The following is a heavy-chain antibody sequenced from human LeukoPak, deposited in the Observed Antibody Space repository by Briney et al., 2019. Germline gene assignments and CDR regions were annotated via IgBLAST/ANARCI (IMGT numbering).Heavy chain of an antibody. J-gene: IGHJ6*01. Sequence: SQTLSLTCTVSGGSISSGGYYWSWIRQPPGKGLEWIGYIYHSGSTYYNPSLKSRVTISVDRSKNQFSLKLSSVTAADTAVYYCARYLNCSGGSCYRYYYYYGMDVWGQGTTVTVSS. CDR1: GGSISSGGYY. CDR3: ARYLNCSGGSCYRYYYYYGMDV. CDR2: IYHSGST. D-gene: IGHD2-15*01. V-gene: IGHV4-30-2*01.